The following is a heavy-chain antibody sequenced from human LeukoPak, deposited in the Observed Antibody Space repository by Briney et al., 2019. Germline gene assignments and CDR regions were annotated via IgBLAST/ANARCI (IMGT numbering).Heavy chain of an antibody. J-gene: IGHJ5*02. CDR1: GFTFSSYS. Sequence: PWGSLRLSCAASGFTFSSYSMNWVRQAPGKGLEWVSSISSSSSYIYYADSVKGRFTISRDNAKNSLYLQMNSLRAEDTAVYYCARDGGGPTITMVDNWFDPWGQGTLVTVSS. V-gene: IGHV3-21*01. CDR3: ARDGGGPTITMVDNWFDP. D-gene: IGHD5-12*01. CDR2: ISSSSSYI.